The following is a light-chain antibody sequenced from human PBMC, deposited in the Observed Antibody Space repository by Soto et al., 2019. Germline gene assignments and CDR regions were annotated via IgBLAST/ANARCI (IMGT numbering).Light chain of an antibody. J-gene: IGKJ1*01. V-gene: IGKV3-20*01. CDR3: QQYVTSPPGT. Sequence: IGLTQSPGTLSLSPGERATLSCRASQSVSNNYLAWYQQKPGQAPRLLIYGASSRATGIPDRFSGSGSGTDFTLTISRLEPGDFAVYYCQQYVTSPPGTFGQGTKVDIK. CDR1: QSVSNNY. CDR2: GAS.